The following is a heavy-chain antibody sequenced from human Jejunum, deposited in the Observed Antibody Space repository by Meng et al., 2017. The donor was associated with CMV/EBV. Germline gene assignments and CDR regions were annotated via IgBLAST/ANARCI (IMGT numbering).Heavy chain of an antibody. D-gene: IGHD2-2*02. Sequence: LSRYGIRWVRPAPGQGVEWVGTIFPIFSTVDYAQKFQGRVTIATDEFTSAVYMELSSLRSEDTAVFYCARTQAPCSSTACYRSLAYWGQGTLVTVSS. CDR3: ARTQAPCSSTACYRSLAY. V-gene: IGHV1-69*05. J-gene: IGHJ4*02. CDR2: IFPIFSTV. CDR1: LSRYG.